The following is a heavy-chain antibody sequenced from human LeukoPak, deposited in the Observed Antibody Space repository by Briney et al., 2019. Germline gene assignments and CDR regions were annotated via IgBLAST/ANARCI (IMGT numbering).Heavy chain of an antibody. D-gene: IGHD2-2*01. CDR2: IYTSGST. Sequence: SETLSLTCTVSDDSISSYYWSWIRQPAGKGLEWIGRIYTSGSTNYNPSLKSRVTMSVDTSKNQFSLKLSSVTAADTAVYYCARDSRSYYAVDYWGQGTLVTVSS. V-gene: IGHV4-4*07. CDR1: DDSISSYY. J-gene: IGHJ4*02. CDR3: ARDSRSYYAVDY.